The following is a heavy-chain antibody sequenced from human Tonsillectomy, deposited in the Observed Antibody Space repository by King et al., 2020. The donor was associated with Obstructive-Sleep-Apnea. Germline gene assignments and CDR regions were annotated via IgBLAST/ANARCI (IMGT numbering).Heavy chain of an antibody. D-gene: IGHD3-10*01. CDR2: IYYSGRS. CDR3: TRDLEFDNWFDP. Sequence: QLQESGPGLVKPSQTLSLTCTVSGASIRSDGYYWTWIRQPPGKGLEWIGSIYYSGRSHSNPSLKSRVLMSIDTSKNQFSLKLKSVTVDDTAVYYCTRDLEFDNWFDPWGQGTRVIVSS. CDR1: GASIRSDGYY. J-gene: IGHJ5*02. V-gene: IGHV4-30-4*01.